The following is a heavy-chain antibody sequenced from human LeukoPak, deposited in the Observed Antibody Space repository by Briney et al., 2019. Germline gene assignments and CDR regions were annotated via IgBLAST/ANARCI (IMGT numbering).Heavy chain of an antibody. V-gene: IGHV3-74*01. Sequence: GGSLRLSCAASGFTFSSHWMHWVRQVPGKGLVWVSRISSDGSSTSYADSVKGRFTVSRDDAKNTLYLQMNSLRAEDTAVYYCSRAANFWSGYFDYWGQGALVTVSP. CDR2: ISSDGSST. D-gene: IGHD3-3*01. CDR1: GFTFSSHW. CDR3: SRAANFWSGYFDY. J-gene: IGHJ4*02.